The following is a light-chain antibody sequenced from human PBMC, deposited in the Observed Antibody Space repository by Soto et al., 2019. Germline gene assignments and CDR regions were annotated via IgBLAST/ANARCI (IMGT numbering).Light chain of an antibody. Sequence: EILMTQSPATLSVSPGERATLSCRASQSVSSNLAWYQQKPGQAPRLLIYGASTRATGIPARFSGSGSGTDFTLSISSLEPEDFAFYYCQQRSDWPLTFGGGTKVDIK. CDR1: QSVSSN. V-gene: IGKV3-15*01. J-gene: IGKJ4*01. CDR2: GAS. CDR3: QQRSDWPLT.